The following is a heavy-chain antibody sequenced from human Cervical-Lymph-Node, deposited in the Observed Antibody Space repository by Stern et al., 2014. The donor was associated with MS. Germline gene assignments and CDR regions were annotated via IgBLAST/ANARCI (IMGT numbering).Heavy chain of an antibody. Sequence: EVQLVESGGGLVQPGRSLRLSCTASGFTFDDHAMHWVRQAPGKGLEWVSGISWNSNYIDYADSVKGRFTISRDNARNSLFLQMNSLRAEDTALYYCSKGLYSSPWGTKPYYYYGMDVWGQGTTVIVPS. CDR2: ISWNSNYI. V-gene: IGHV3-9*01. D-gene: IGHD5-18*01. CDR1: GFTFDDHA. J-gene: IGHJ6*02. CDR3: SKGLYSSPWGTKPYYYYGMDV.